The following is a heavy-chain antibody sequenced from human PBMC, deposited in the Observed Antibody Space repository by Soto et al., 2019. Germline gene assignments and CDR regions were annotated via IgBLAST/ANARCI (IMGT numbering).Heavy chain of an antibody. Sequence: QVQLVQSGAEVKTPGSSLKVSCKASGGTFNSYSIDWVRQAPGQGFEWMGGIIPMSGRPNYAQRFQGRVTFSADKSTNTVYMEVSSLTHEDTAVYYCTRRGRQSVNGFDPWGQGTLVTVSS. CDR1: GGTFNSYS. CDR3: TRRGRQSVNGFDP. J-gene: IGHJ5*02. V-gene: IGHV1-69*06. CDR2: IIPMSGRP.